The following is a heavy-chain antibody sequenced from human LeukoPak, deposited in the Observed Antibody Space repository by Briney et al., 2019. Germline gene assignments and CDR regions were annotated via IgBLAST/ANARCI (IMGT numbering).Heavy chain of an antibody. CDR3: AKSSSGWFDY. Sequence: GRSLRLSCAASGFTFSSYGMHWVRQAPGKGLEWVAVISCDGSNKYYADSVKGRFTISRDNSKNTLYLQMNSLRAEDTAVYYCAKSSSGWFDYWGQGTLVTVSS. CDR2: ISCDGSNK. J-gene: IGHJ5*01. CDR1: GFTFSSYG. V-gene: IGHV3-30*18. D-gene: IGHD6-19*01.